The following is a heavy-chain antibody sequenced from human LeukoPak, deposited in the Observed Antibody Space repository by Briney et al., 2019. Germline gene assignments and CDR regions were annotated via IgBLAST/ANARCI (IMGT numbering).Heavy chain of an antibody. CDR2: FDPEDGEA. Sequence: GASVKVSCKVSGYTLTESSVHWVRQPPGKGLEWMGGFDPEDGEAIYASKIQGRVTMTEDTSTDTAYLELRSLRSDDTAVYYCVTDIRSGWRNYWGQGTLITVSS. CDR3: VTDIRSGWRNY. D-gene: IGHD6-19*01. V-gene: IGHV1-24*01. J-gene: IGHJ4*02. CDR1: GYTLTESS.